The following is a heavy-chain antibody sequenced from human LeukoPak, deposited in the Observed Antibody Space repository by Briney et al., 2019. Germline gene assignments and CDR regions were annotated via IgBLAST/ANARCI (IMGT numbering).Heavy chain of an antibody. J-gene: IGHJ4*02. Sequence: GGSLRLSCAASGFTFSGYAMTWVRQAPGKGLEWVSSIGGSGAGTYYADSVKGRFTISKDNSKNTLYLQMNSLRAEDTAVYYCAKDSRGWELLFASDIGNYFDYWDQGTLVTVSS. V-gene: IGHV3-23*01. CDR2: IGGSGAGT. CDR1: GFTFSGYA. D-gene: IGHD1-26*01. CDR3: AKDSRGWELLFASDIGNYFDY.